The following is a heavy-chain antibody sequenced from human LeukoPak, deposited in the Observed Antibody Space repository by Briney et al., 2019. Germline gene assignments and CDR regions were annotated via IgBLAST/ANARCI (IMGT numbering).Heavy chain of an antibody. CDR2: IYYSVDYSGST. D-gene: IGHD3-16*01. V-gene: IGHV4-59*01. J-gene: IGHJ6*03. CDR1: GGSISSYY. Sequence: SETLSLTCTVSGGSISSYYWRWIRQPPGKGLEWIGYIYYSVDYSGSTNYNPSLKSRVTISVDTSKNQFSLKLTSVTAADTAVYYCARVGLDSHYYMDVWGKGTTVTVSS. CDR3: ARVGLDSHYYMDV.